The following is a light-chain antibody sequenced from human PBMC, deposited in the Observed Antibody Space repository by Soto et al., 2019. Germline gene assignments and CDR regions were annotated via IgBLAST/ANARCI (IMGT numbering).Light chain of an antibody. CDR3: QSYDSGLSGLV. Sequence: QSVLAQPPSVSGAPGQRVTISCTGSNSNIGADYDVHWYQQLPGAAPKLLIYGNTNRPSGVPDRFSGSKSRISASLAITGLQAEDEADYFCQSYDSGLSGLVFGGGTKLTVL. CDR1: NSNIGADYD. CDR2: GNT. V-gene: IGLV1-40*01. J-gene: IGLJ2*01.